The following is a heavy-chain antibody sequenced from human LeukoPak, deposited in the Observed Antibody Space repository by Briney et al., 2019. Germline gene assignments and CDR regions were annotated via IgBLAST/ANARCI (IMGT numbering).Heavy chain of an antibody. V-gene: IGHV4-59*01. CDR2: IYYTGST. J-gene: IGHJ4*02. CDR1: GGSISGYY. Sequence: PPETLSLTCAVSGGSISGYYWGWIRQPPGKGLEWIGYIYYTGSTNSNPSLKSRVTISVDTSKNQFSLKLSSVTAADTAIYYCARDGTTAGNYYDYWGQGTLVTVSS. D-gene: IGHD6-13*01. CDR3: ARDGTTAGNYYDY.